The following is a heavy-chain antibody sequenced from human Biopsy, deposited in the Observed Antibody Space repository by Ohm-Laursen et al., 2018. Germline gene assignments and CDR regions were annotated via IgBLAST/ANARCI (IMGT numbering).Heavy chain of an antibody. V-gene: IGHV1-69*06. CDR2: SIPLFNTA. D-gene: IGHD3-22*01. Sequence: SVKVSCKASGGTFINHAVGWVRQAPGQGLEWVGSSIPLFNTANYADKFQGRVALTADKSTTTAYMELSSLRSEDTAIYYCARFPLGAYDDSGSYRAVEHWYFDLWGRGTLVTVSS. CDR3: ARFPLGAYDDSGSYRAVEHWYFDL. J-gene: IGHJ2*01. CDR1: GGTFINHA.